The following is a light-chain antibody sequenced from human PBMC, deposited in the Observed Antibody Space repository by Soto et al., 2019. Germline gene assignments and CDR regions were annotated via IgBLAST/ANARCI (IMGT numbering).Light chain of an antibody. V-gene: IGKV3-15*01. CDR1: QSISNN. CDR3: HQHTAWPRT. J-gene: IGKJ2*01. CDR2: DAS. Sequence: EIVMTQSPATLSVSPGERATLSCRASQSISNNLAWYQQKPGQAPKLLIYDASTRATGIPDRFTASGSGTEFTLTISSLQSKDFALYYCHQHTAWPRTFGQGTKLEIK.